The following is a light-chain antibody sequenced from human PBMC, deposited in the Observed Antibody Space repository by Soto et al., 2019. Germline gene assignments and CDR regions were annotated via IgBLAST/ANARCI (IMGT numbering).Light chain of an antibody. CDR3: QRYHSALLT. V-gene: IGKV1-27*01. CDR2: AAS. Sequence: DIPMTQSPSSLSASVGDRVTMTCRASQAIRNYVAWYQQKPGEVPKLLIYAASTLQSGVPARFSGGGFGTDFTLTISSLRPEDVATYYCQRYHSALLTFGPGTKVDLK. J-gene: IGKJ3*01. CDR1: QAIRNY.